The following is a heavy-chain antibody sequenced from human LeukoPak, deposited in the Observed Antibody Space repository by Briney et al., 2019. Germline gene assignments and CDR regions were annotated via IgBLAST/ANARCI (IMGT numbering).Heavy chain of an antibody. Sequence: SETLSLTCTVSGGSISSYYWSWIRQPPGKGLEWIGYIYYSGSTNYNPSLKSRVTISVDTSKNQFSLKLSSVTAADTAVYYCARDVNWIDPWGPGTLVTVSS. CDR3: ARDVNWIDP. CDR1: GGSISSYY. CDR2: IYYSGST. J-gene: IGHJ5*02. V-gene: IGHV4-59*01.